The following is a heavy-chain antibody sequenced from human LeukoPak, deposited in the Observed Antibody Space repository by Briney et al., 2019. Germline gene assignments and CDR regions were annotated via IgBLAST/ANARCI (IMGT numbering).Heavy chain of an antibody. Sequence: PGGSLRLSCAASGFTFGSYGMSWVRQAPGKGLEWVSAISGSGGSTYYADSVKGWFTISRDNSKNTLYLQMNSLRAEDTAVYYCATADFWSGYYSYWGQGTLVTVSS. J-gene: IGHJ4*02. D-gene: IGHD3-3*01. CDR2: ISGSGGST. CDR3: ATADFWSGYYSY. CDR1: GFTFGSYG. V-gene: IGHV3-23*01.